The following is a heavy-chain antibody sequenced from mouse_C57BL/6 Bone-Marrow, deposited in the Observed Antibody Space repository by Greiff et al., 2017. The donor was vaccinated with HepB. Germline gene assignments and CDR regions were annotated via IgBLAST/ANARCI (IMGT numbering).Heavy chain of an antibody. D-gene: IGHD1-1*01. V-gene: IGHV5-16*01. Sequence: EVMLVESEGGLVQPGSSMKLSYTASGFTFSDYYMAWVRQVPEKGLEWVANINYDGSSTYYLDSLKSRFIISRDNAKNILYLQMSSLKSEDTATYYCARAGYYGSSSSYYAMDYWGQGTSVTVSS. CDR2: INYDGSST. J-gene: IGHJ4*01. CDR3: ARAGYYGSSSSYYAMDY. CDR1: GFTFSDYY.